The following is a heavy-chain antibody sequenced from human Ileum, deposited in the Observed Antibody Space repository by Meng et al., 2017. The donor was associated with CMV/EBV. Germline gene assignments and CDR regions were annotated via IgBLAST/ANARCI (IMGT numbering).Heavy chain of an antibody. CDR2: INTKTEKA. CDR3: TRDYSYGGYTEFDY. D-gene: IGHD5-12*01. Sequence: SGSTFTSWPVNGVRQAPGQGLEWMGQINTKTEKAIYAQGFAGRFEFSLDTSVSTAYLQINSLKAEDTAMYYCTRDYSYGGYTEFDYWGQGTLVTVSS. J-gene: IGHJ4*02. V-gene: IGHV7-4-1*02. CDR1: GSTFTSWP.